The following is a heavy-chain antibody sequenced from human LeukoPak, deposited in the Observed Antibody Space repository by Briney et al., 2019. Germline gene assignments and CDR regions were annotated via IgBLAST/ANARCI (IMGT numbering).Heavy chain of an antibody. D-gene: IGHD3-10*01. Sequence: SQTLSLTCTVSGGSISSGDYYWSWIRQPPGKGLEWIGYIYYSGSTYYNPSLKSRVTISVDTSKNQFSLKLSSVTAADTAVYYCARGQGGEGSGSYTSLNWFDPWGQGTLVTVSS. CDR2: IYYSGST. CDR1: GGSISSGDYY. CDR3: ARGQGGEGSGSYTSLNWFDP. V-gene: IGHV4-30-4*01. J-gene: IGHJ5*02.